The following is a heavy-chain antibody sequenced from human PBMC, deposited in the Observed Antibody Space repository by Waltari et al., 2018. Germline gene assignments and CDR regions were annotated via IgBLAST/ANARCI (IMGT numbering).Heavy chain of an antibody. Sequence: QVQLVQSGAEVKKPGSSVKVSCKASGGTFSSYAISWVRQAPGQGLEWMGRIIPIFGTANYAQKFQGRVTITADKSTSTAYMELSSLRSEDTAVYYCARVEGYCSGGSCSSPYYYYGMDVWGQGTTVTVSS. CDR1: GGTFSSYA. CDR3: ARVEGYCSGGSCSSPYYYYGMDV. CDR2: IIPIFGTA. D-gene: IGHD2-15*01. J-gene: IGHJ6*02. V-gene: IGHV1-69*08.